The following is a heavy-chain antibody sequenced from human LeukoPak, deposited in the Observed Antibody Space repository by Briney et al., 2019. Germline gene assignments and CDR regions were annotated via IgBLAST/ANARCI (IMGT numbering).Heavy chain of an antibody. D-gene: IGHD2-2*01. CDR3: AKDYAKEYYFDY. CDR1: GFTVSSNY. V-gene: IGHV3-23*01. CDR2: ISGSGGST. J-gene: IGHJ4*02. Sequence: PGGSLRLSCAASGFTVSSNYMSWVRQAPGKGLEWVSAISGSGGSTYYADSVKGRFTISRDNSKNTLYLQMNSLRAEDTAVYYCAKDYAKEYYFDYWGQGTLVTVSS.